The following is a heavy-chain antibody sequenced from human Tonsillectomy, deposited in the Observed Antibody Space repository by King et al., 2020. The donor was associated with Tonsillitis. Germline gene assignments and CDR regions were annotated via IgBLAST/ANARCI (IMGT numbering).Heavy chain of an antibody. D-gene: IGHD3-10*01. CDR3: ARPDYISRYYGIDV. CDR1: GGSIKSSNYY. CDR2: IYYSGST. J-gene: IGHJ6*02. V-gene: IGHV4-39*07. Sequence: QLQESGPGLVKPSETLSLTCTVSGGSIKSSNYYWGWIRQPPGKGLEWIGSIYYSGSTHYNPSIKSRVTISVDTSKNQFSLKLSSVTAADTAVYYCARPDYISRYYGIDVWGHGTTVTVSS.